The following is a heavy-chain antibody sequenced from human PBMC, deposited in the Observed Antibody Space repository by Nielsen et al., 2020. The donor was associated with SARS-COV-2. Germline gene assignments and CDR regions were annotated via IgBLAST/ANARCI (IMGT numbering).Heavy chain of an antibody. CDR3: AKENFESTDYGEDAFDI. J-gene: IGHJ3*02. CDR1: GFSFNTHA. Sequence: GESLKISCAATGFSFNTHAMDWVRQAQGKGLEWVSGISGRGHKSFYADSVKGRFTISRDNSKNTVYLQMHSLRAEDTALYYCAKENFESTDYGEDAFDIWGQGTLVTVSS. D-gene: IGHD4/OR15-4a*01. V-gene: IGHV3-23*01. CDR2: ISGRGHKS.